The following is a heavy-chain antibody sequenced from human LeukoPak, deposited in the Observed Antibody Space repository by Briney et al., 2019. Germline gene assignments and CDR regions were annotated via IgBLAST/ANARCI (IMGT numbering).Heavy chain of an antibody. Sequence: ASVKVSCKASGYTFTVSYIHRVRQAPGQGLEWMGWINPKSGGTNYAQKFQGRVTMTRDTSISTAYMELSRLRSDDTAVYYCARSLPYSSSFSSLDYWGQGTLVTVSS. CDR1: GYTFTVSY. D-gene: IGHD6-13*01. CDR3: ARSLPYSSSFSSLDY. CDR2: INPKSGGT. J-gene: IGHJ4*02. V-gene: IGHV1-2*02.